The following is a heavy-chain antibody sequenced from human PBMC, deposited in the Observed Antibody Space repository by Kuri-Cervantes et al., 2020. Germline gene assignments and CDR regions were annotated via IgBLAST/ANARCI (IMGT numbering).Heavy chain of an antibody. CDR2: ISYDGSNK. J-gene: IGHJ6*02. D-gene: IGHD3-10*01. CDR1: GFTFSSYA. CDR3: ARDGLRNVPITMVRGGYGMDV. Sequence: GGSLRLSCAASGFTFSSYAVHWVRQAPGKGLEWVAVISYDGSNKYYADSVKGRFTISRDNSKNTLYLQMNSLRAEDAAVYYCARDGLRNVPITMVRGGYGMDVWGQGTTVTVSS. V-gene: IGHV3-30-3*01.